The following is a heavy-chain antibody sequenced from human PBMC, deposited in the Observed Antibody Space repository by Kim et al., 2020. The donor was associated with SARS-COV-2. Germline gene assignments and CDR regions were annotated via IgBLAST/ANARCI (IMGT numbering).Heavy chain of an antibody. CDR3: TRPTRGGSFDY. CDR2: IKQDGNVK. Sequence: GGSLRLSCVASGFTFSSYWMTWVRQAPGKGLEWVASIKQDGNVKYYVDSVKGRFTISRDNAKNSLYLQMNSLRAEDTAVYYCTRPTRGGSFDYWGQGALV. D-gene: IGHD1-26*01. V-gene: IGHV3-7*01. CDR1: GFTFSSYW. J-gene: IGHJ4*02.